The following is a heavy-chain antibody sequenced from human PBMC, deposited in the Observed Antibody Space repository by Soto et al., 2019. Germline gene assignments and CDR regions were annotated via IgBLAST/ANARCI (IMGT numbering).Heavy chain of an antibody. CDR1: GFTFSSYA. Sequence: EVQLLESGGGLVQPGGSLRLSCAASGFTFSSYAMSWVRQAPGKGLEWVSAISGSGGSIYYADSVKGRFTISRDNSKNPLYLQITSLKADDTAVYYTAKLPNMIQRWRPFDYGGQGTLVTFSS. V-gene: IGHV3-23*01. D-gene: IGHD5-18*01. J-gene: IGHJ4*02. CDR3: AKLPNMIQRWRPFDY. CDR2: ISGSGGSI.